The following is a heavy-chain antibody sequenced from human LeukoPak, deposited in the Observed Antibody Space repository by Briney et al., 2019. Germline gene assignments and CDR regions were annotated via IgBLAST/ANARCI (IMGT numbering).Heavy chain of an antibody. CDR1: GDSVSRNNGA. V-gene: IGHV6-1*01. J-gene: IGHJ4*02. Sequence: SQTLSLTCAISGDSVSRNNGAWNWIRQSPSGVLEWLGRTYYRSKWYNGYAGSLMSRITISPDTSKNQFSLQVYSVTPEDTAVYYCARDVGTTGWHTYDFWGQGTLVTVSS. CDR3: ARDVGTTGWHTYDF. D-gene: IGHD3-9*01. CDR2: TYYRSKWYN.